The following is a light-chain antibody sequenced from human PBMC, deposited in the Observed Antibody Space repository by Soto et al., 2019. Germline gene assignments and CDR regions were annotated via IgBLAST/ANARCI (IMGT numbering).Light chain of an antibody. J-gene: IGKJ1*01. CDR1: QSGSSN. Sequence: EIVMSQPPATLSVSPGEIATLSCRASQSGSSNLAWYQQKPGQAPRLLIYGASTKATGIPARFSGSGSGTEFTLTISSMQSEDVAVYYCQQYNNWPRTCGQGTKVEIK. CDR2: GAS. V-gene: IGKV3-15*01. CDR3: QQYNNWPRT.